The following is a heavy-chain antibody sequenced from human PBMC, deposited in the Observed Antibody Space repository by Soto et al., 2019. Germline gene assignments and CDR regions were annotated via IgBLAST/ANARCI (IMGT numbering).Heavy chain of an antibody. V-gene: IGHV3-23*01. D-gene: IGHD6-19*01. CDR2: ISGGGGST. CDR3: AKVRSQSAEDYYYYGMDV. J-gene: IGHJ6*02. CDR1: GFTFSSYA. Sequence: GESLKISCAASGFTFSSYAMSWVRQAPGKGLEWVSAISGGGGSTYYADSVKGRFTISRDNSKNTLYLQMNSLRAEDTAVYYCAKVRSQSAEDYYYYGMDVWGQGTTVTVSS.